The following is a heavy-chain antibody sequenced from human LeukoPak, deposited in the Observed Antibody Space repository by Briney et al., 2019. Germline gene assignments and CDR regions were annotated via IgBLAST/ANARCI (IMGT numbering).Heavy chain of an antibody. CDR1: GGSFSGYY. CDR3: ARDRSSAGHAFDI. V-gene: IGHV4-34*01. Sequence: SETLSLTCAVYGGSFSGYYWSWIRQPPGKGLEWIGEINHSGSTNYNPSLKSRVTISVDTSKNQFSLKLSSVTAADTAVYYCARDRSSAGHAFDIWGQGTMVTVSS. CDR2: INHSGST. J-gene: IGHJ3*02. D-gene: IGHD6-6*01.